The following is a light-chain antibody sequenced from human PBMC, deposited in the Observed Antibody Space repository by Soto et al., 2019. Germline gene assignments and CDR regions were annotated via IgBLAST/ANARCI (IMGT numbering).Light chain of an antibody. Sequence: IVMTHSPESLSLCLCDMATINCKSIQRFLYSSNNNNYLVWYQQKPGQAPKLLIKWASTRESGVPDRFSGSGSGTDFTLTISSLQAEDVAVYYCHQHYNNPLTFGGGTKVDI. CDR3: HQHYNNPLT. CDR2: WAS. J-gene: IGKJ4*01. V-gene: IGKV4-1*01. CDR1: QRFLYSSNNNNY.